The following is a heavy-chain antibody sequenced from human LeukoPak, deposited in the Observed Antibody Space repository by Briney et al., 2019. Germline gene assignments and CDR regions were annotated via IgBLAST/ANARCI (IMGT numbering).Heavy chain of an antibody. V-gene: IGHV1-69*01. Sequence: GSSVKASCKASGGTFSSYAISWVRQAPGQGLEWMGGIIPIVGTANYAQKVQGRVTITADESMSTVYMELSSLRSEDTAVYYCARLPLRRTAVGYYGMDVWGQGTTVTVSS. CDR2: IIPIVGTA. J-gene: IGHJ6*02. D-gene: IGHD6-13*01. CDR3: ARLPLRRTAVGYYGMDV. CDR1: GGTFSSYA.